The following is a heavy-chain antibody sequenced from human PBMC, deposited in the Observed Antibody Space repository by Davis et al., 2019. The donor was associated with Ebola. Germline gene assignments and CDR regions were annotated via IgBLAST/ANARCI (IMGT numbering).Heavy chain of an antibody. V-gene: IGHV1-69*13. CDR3: ARDLYSSSPDYYYGMDV. Sequence: SVKVSCKASGGTFSSYAISWVRQAPGQGLEWMGGIIPIFGTANYAQKFQGRVTITADEPTSTAYMELSSLRSEDTAVYYCARDLYSSSPDYYYGMDVWGQGTTVTVSS. CDR2: IIPIFGTA. J-gene: IGHJ6*02. D-gene: IGHD6-6*01. CDR1: GGTFSSYA.